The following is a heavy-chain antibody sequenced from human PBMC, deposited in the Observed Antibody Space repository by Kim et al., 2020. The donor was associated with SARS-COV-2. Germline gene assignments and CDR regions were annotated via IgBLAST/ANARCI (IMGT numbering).Heavy chain of an antibody. Sequence: SETLSLTYTVSGGSISSYYWSWIRQPPGKGLEWIGYIYYSGSTNYNPSLKSRVTISVDTSKNQFSLKLSSVTAADTAVSYCARLGYCSSTSCYGWFHPSG. J-gene: IGHJ5*02. D-gene: IGHD2-2*01. CDR2: IYYSGST. CDR1: GGSISSYY. CDR3: ARLGYCSSTSCYGWFHP. V-gene: IGHV4-59*01.